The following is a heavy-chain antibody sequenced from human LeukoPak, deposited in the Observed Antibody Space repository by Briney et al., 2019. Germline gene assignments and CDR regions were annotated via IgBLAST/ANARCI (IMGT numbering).Heavy chain of an antibody. J-gene: IGHJ4*02. CDR2: ISNSGSST. CDR1: GFIFSSYT. D-gene: IGHD3-10*01. V-gene: IGHV3-23*01. CDR3: AKGSF. Sequence: GGSLRLSCAASGFIFSSYTMSWVRQAPGKGLEWVSGISNSGSSTYYADSVKGRFTSSRDNSKNTLYLQMNNLRAEDTAAYYCAKGSFWGQGTLVTVSS.